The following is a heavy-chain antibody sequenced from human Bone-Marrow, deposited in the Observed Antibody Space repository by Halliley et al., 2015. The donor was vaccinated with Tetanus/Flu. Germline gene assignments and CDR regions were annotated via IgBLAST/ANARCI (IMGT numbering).Heavy chain of an antibody. CDR2: LSASGINT. CDR1: GFTFTNYA. J-gene: IGHJ4*02. D-gene: IGHD1-26*01. CDR3: AKQMGLSGTYYGYSFDY. V-gene: IGHV3-23*01. Sequence: SLRLSCAASGFTFTNYAMNWVRQAPGKGLEWVAALSASGINTYYADSVKGRFTISRDNSKNALSLHMNSLTADDTALYYCAKQMGLSGTYYGYSFDYWGQGTLATVSS.